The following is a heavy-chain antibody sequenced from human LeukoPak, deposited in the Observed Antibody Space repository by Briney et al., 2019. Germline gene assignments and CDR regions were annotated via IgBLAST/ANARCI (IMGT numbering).Heavy chain of an antibody. D-gene: IGHD4-17*01. CDR1: GGPISSGGYY. J-gene: IGHJ4*02. CDR2: IYYSGST. Sequence: SQTLSLTCTVSGGPISSGGYYWGWIRQHPGKGLEWTGYIYYSGSTYYNPSLKSRVTISVDTSKNQFSLKLSSVTAADTAVYYCARFLYGDYGIYIDYWGQGTLVTVSS. CDR3: ARFLYGDYGIYIDY. V-gene: IGHV4-31*03.